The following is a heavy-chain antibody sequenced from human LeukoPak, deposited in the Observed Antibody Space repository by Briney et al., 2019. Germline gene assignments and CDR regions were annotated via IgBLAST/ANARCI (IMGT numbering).Heavy chain of an antibody. CDR3: ARGLDPGPYYDILNWFSDY. V-gene: IGHV1-18*01. J-gene: IGHJ4*01. CDR1: GYIFSNYA. D-gene: IGHD3-9*01. Sequence: ASVKVSCKASGYIFSNYAISWVRQAPGQGLEWMGWINIYNGNTNHAQRLQGRVTMTTDTSTSTAYMELMSLRSDDTAAYYCARGLDPGPYYDILNWFSDYWGQGTLVTVSS. CDR2: INIYNGNT.